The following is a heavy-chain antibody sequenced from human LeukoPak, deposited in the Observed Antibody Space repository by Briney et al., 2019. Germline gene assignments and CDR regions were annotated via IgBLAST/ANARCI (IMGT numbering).Heavy chain of an antibody. CDR2: ISYDGSNK. D-gene: IGHD4-17*01. Sequence: GGSLRLSCAASGFTFSSYAMHWVRQAPGKGLEWVAVISYDGSNKHYADSVKGRFTISRDNSKNTLYLQMNSLRAEDTAVYYCAKSRTLTTVTTGDYWGQGTLVTVSS. CDR3: AKSRTLTTVTTGDY. CDR1: GFTFSSYA. V-gene: IGHV3-30-3*02. J-gene: IGHJ4*02.